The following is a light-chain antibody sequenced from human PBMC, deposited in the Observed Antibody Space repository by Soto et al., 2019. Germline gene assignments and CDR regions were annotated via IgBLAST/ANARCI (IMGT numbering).Light chain of an antibody. CDR2: AAS. V-gene: IGKV1-12*01. Sequence: DIQMTQSPSSVSASVGDTVTITCRASKGISTWLASYQQKPGKAPKVLIFAASSLQSGVPSRFSGSGSGTDFTLTISRLQPEDFATYYCQQANSFPRTFGQGTKVEIK. J-gene: IGKJ2*02. CDR1: KGISTW. CDR3: QQANSFPRT.